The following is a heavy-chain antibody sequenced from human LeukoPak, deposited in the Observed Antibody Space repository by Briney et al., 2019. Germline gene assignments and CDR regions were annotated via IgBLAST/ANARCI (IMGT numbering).Heavy chain of an antibody. J-gene: IGHJ6*02. Sequence: AGGSLRLSCAASGFTFSRYGMHWVRQAPGKGLEWVAFIRYDGSNKYYADSVKGRFTISRDNSKNTLYLQMNSLRAEDTAVYYCARPARLYCGGGSCYAGYYGMDVWGQGTTVTVSS. CDR2: IRYDGSNK. D-gene: IGHD2-15*01. CDR1: GFTFSRYG. V-gene: IGHV3-30*02. CDR3: ARPARLYCGGGSCYAGYYGMDV.